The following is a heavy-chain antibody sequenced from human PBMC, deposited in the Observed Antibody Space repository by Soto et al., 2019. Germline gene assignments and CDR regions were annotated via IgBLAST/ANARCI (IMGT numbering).Heavy chain of an antibody. CDR1: GFTFSSYE. D-gene: IGHD4-17*01. J-gene: IGHJ5*01. V-gene: IGHV3-48*03. CDR2: ISSSGSTI. CDR3: AREAGTTVTTDPSWFDS. Sequence: PGGSLRLSCATSGFTFSSYEMNWVRQAPGKGLEWVSYISSSGSTIYYADSVKGRFTISRDNAKNSLYLQMNSLRAEDTAVYYCAREAGTTVTTDPSWFDSWGQGTLVTVSS.